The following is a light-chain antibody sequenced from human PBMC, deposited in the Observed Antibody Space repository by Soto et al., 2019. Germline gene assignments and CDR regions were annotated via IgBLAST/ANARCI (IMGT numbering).Light chain of an antibody. CDR2: AAS. V-gene: IGKV1-9*01. CDR1: QGIGSY. J-gene: IGKJ4*01. CDR3: QQLNNYPLT. Sequence: DIQLTQSPSFLSASLGDRVTITCRASQGIGSYLAWYQQKPGKAPRLLIYAASTLQSGVPSRFSGSGSDTEFTLTISSLQPEDFATYYCQQLNNYPLTFGGETKVDIK.